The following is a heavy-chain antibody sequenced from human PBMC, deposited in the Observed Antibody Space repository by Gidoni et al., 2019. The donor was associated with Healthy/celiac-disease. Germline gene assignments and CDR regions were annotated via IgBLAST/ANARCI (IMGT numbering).Heavy chain of an antibody. D-gene: IGHD3-10*01. Sequence: EVQLVESGGGLVQPGRSLRLSCAASGFTFDDYAMHWVRQAPGKGLEWVSGISWNSGSIDYADSVKGRFTISRDNAKNSLYLQMNSLRAEDTALYYCAKSYGEWGTFDIWGQGTMVTVSS. CDR1: GFTFDDYA. CDR2: ISWNSGSI. V-gene: IGHV3-9*01. J-gene: IGHJ3*02. CDR3: AKSYGEWGTFDI.